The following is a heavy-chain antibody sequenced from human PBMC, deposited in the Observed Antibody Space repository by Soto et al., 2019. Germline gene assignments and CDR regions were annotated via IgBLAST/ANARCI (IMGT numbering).Heavy chain of an antibody. CDR2: IIPMFATP. Sequence: SVKVSCKASGGTFSRNAFSWVRQAPGQGLEWMGGIIPMFATPSYAQKFQGRVTITADESTNTVYMELSSLRSEDKAVYYCAPTPPPGTSFLMDVWGQGTTVTVSS. D-gene: IGHD2-15*01. J-gene: IGHJ6*02. CDR1: GGTFSRNA. V-gene: IGHV1-69*13. CDR3: APTPPPGTSFLMDV.